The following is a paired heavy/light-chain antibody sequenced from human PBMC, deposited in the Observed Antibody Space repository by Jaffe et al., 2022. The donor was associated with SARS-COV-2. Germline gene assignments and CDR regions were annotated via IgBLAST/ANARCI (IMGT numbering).Light chain of an antibody. CDR2: AAS. CDR3: QQYYSFPRT. CDR1: QGISSY. V-gene: IGKV1D-8*01. J-gene: IGKJ4*01. Sequence: VIWMTQSPSLLSASTGDRVTISCRMSQGISSYLAWYQQKPGKAPELLIYAASTLQSGVPSRFSGSGSGTDFTLTISCLQSEDFATYYCQQYYSFPRTFGGGTKVEIK.
Heavy chain of an antibody. J-gene: IGHJ4*02. CDR2: ISSSSSYI. CDR3: ARDLSPVGATIISYFDY. Sequence: EVQLVESGGGLVKPGGSLRLSCAASGFTFSSYSMNWVRQAPGKGLEWVSSISSSSSYIYYADSVKGRFTISRDNAKNSLYLQMNSLRAEDTAVYYCARDLSPVGATIISYFDYWGQGTLVTVSS. D-gene: IGHD1-26*01. V-gene: IGHV3-21*01. CDR1: GFTFSSYS.